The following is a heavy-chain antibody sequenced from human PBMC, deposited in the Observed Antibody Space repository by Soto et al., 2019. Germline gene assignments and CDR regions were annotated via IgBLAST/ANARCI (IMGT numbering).Heavy chain of an antibody. CDR2: IYPGDSDT. CDR3: ARPAHCSGGSCDVA. V-gene: IGHV5-51*01. J-gene: IGHJ4*02. CDR1: GYTFTNYW. D-gene: IGHD2-15*01. Sequence: PGESLKISCRASGYTFTNYWIGWVRQMPGKGLEWLGLIYPGDSDTSYSPSFQGHVTISADKSITTAYLQWSSLKASDTAIYYCARPAHCSGGSCDVAWGQGTLVTVSS.